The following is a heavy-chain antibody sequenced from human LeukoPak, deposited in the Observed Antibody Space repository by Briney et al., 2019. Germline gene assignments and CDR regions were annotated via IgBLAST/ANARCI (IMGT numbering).Heavy chain of an antibody. V-gene: IGHV4-30-2*01. CDR3: ARATSDIVVVPAAMGRNWFDP. J-gene: IGHJ5*02. Sequence: NPSETLSLTCTVSGGSISSGGYYWSWIRQPPGKGLEWIGYIYHSGSTYYNPSLKSRVTISVDRSKNQFSLKLSSVTAADTAVYYCARATSDIVVVPAAMGRNWFDPWGQGTLVTVSS. CDR1: GGSISSGGYY. D-gene: IGHD2-2*01. CDR2: IYHSGST.